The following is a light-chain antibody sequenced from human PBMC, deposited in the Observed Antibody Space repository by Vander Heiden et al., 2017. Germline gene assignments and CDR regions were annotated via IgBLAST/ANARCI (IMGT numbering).Light chain of an antibody. CDR2: EVS. J-gene: IGLJ2*01. Sequence: PASVSGSPGQSITISCTGTSSDVGGYNYVSWYQQHPGKAPKLIISEVSHRPSGVSNRFSGSKSDNTASLTISGRQAEDEADYYCSSYTSTSTLVLFGGGTKLTVL. CDR3: SSYTSTSTLVL. CDR1: SSDVGGYNY. V-gene: IGLV2-14*01.